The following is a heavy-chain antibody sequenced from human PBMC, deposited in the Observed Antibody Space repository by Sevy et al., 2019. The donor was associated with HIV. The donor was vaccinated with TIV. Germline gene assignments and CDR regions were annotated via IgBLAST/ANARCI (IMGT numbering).Heavy chain of an antibody. CDR1: GYTFTSYG. V-gene: IGHV7-4-1*02. D-gene: IGHD6-13*01. CDR2: INTNTGNP. CDR3: ARELGPFDY. Sequence: ASVKVSCKASGYTFTSYGINWVRQAPGQGLEWMGWINTNTGNPTYVQAFTGRFVFSLDTSVTTADLQISSLKAEDTAVYYCARELGPFDYWGQGTLVTVSS. J-gene: IGHJ4*02.